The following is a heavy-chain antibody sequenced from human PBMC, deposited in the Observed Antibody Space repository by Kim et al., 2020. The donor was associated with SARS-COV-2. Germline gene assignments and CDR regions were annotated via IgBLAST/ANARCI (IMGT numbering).Heavy chain of an antibody. Sequence: GGSLRLSCVASGFTFSGNAMSWVRQAPGKGLEWVSAISGGGGSTYYADSVKGRFTISRDNSKNTLYLQMNSLRAEDTAVYYCAKGGSRIFYALHVWGQGTTVTVSS. D-gene: IGHD3-16*01. J-gene: IGHJ6*02. CDR1: GFTFSGNA. CDR2: ISGGGGST. V-gene: IGHV3-23*01. CDR3: AKGGSRIFYALHV.